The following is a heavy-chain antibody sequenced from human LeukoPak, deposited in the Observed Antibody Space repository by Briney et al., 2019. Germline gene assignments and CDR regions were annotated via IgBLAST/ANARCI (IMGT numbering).Heavy chain of an antibody. Sequence: SVKVSCKASGGTFSSYAISWVRQAPGQGLGWMGGIIPIFGTANYEQKFQGRVTITPDESTSTAYMELSSLRSEDTAEYYCASVKAQPGIAVAGPLWAFDIWGQGTMVTVSS. J-gene: IGHJ3*02. CDR1: GGTFSSYA. CDR3: ASVKAQPGIAVAGPLWAFDI. D-gene: IGHD6-19*01. CDR2: IIPIFGTA. V-gene: IGHV1-69*13.